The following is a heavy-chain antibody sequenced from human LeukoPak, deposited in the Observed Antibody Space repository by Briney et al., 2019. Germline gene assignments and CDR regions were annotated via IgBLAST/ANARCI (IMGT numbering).Heavy chain of an antibody. J-gene: IGHJ1*01. D-gene: IGHD3-22*01. Sequence: GESLRLSCSASGFTFDDYGMNWVRQAPAKGMEWVSGINWNGGSTGYADSVKGRFTISRDNAKNSLYLQMNSLRAEDTALYYCARGPTRYYYDSSGYYYSEYFQHWGQGTLVTVSS. CDR1: GFTFDDYG. CDR2: INWNGGST. CDR3: ARGPTRYYYDSSGYYYSEYFQH. V-gene: IGHV3-20*04.